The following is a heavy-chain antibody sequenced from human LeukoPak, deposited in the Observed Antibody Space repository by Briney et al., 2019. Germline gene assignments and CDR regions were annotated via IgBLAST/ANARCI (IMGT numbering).Heavy chain of an antibody. Sequence: GGSLRLSCAASGFTFSDYWMSWVRQAPGKGLEWVANIKHTGTEKYYVDSVKGRFTFSRDNAKSSLYLQMNSLRAEDTAVYYCARTANRAFDIWGQGTMVTVSS. D-gene: IGHD2-21*02. CDR3: ARTANRAFDI. V-gene: IGHV3-7*01. CDR2: IKHTGTEK. CDR1: GFTFSDYW. J-gene: IGHJ3*02.